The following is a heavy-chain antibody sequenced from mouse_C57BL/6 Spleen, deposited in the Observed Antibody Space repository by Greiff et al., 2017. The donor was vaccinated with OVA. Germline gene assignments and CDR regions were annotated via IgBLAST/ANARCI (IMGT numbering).Heavy chain of an antibody. Sequence: EVKLQESGAELVRPGSSVKMSCKTSGYTFTSYGINWVKQRPGQGLEWIGYIYIGNGYTEYNEKFKGKATLTSDTSSSTAYMQLSSLTSEDSAIYFCARDYYGSSPAWFAYWGQGTLVTVSA. D-gene: IGHD1-1*01. J-gene: IGHJ3*01. CDR1: GYTFTSYG. CDR3: ARDYYGSSPAWFAY. CDR2: IYIGNGYT. V-gene: IGHV1-58*01.